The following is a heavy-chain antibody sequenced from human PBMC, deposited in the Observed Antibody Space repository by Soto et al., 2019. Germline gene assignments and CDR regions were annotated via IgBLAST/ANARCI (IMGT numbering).Heavy chain of an antibody. CDR2: ISSDGIIK. CDR3: AKNFKVSGGHYGSLYYYYGMDV. Sequence: PGGSLRLSCAASGLTFSDFGLHGAREAPGTGLDCVAIISSDGIIKYYAHSVWGRFTIPRHTPQGAVHLQMNSLTQETTAAYYCAKNFKVSGGHYGSLYYYYGMDVLGQGTTGTVAS. D-gene: IGHD3-3*02. CDR1: GLTFSDFG. V-gene: IGHV3-30*18. J-gene: IGHJ6*01.